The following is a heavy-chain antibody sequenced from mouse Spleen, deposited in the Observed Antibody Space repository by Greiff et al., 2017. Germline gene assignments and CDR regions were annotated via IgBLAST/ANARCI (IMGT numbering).Heavy chain of an antibody. Sequence: VQLQQSGAELVRPGASVTLSCKASGYPFTDYEMHWVKQTPVHGLEWIGAIDPETGGTAYNQKFKGKAILTADKSSSTAYMELRSLTSEDSAVYYCTRDDYDPWFAYWGQGTLVTVSA. D-gene: IGHD2-4*01. CDR3: TRDDYDPWFAY. CDR1: GYPFTDYE. J-gene: IGHJ3*01. CDR2: IDPETGGT. V-gene: IGHV1-15*01.